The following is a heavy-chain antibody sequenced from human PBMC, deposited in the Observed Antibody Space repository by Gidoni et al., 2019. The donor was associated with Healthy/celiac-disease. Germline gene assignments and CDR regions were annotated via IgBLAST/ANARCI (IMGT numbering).Heavy chain of an antibody. D-gene: IGHD3-22*01. V-gene: IGHV3-21*01. Sequence: EVQLVESGGGLVKPGGSLRLSCAASGFPFSSYRMIWVRQAPGKGLEWVSSISSSSSYIYYADSVKGRFTISRDNAKNSLYLQMNSLRAEDTAVYYCARGFTNYYDSSGYYTDAFDIWGQGTMVTVSS. J-gene: IGHJ3*02. CDR1: GFPFSSYR. CDR3: ARGFTNYYDSSGYYTDAFDI. CDR2: ISSSSSYI.